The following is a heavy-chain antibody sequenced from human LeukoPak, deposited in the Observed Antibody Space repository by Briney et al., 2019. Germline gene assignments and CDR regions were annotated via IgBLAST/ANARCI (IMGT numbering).Heavy chain of an antibody. CDR2: ISSSSSTI. J-gene: IGHJ6*03. CDR1: GFTFSSYS. CDR3: AREERFLEWLAIYYYYYMDV. D-gene: IGHD3-3*01. Sequence: GGSLRLSCAASGFTFSSYSMNWVRQAPGKGLEWVSYISSSSSTIYYADPVKGRFTISRDNAKNSLYLQMNSLRAEDTAVYYCAREERFLEWLAIYYYYYMDVWGKGTTVTVSS. V-gene: IGHV3-48*04.